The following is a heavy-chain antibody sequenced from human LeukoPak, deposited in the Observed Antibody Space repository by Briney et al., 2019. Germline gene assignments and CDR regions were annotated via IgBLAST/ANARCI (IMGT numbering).Heavy chain of an antibody. CDR1: GFTFSSYA. CDR2: ISYDGSNK. V-gene: IGHV3-30*04. J-gene: IGHJ4*02. CDR3: ARAAYCGGDCYSGRFDY. Sequence: GGSLRLSCAASGFTFSSYAMHWLRHSPGKALEGVAFISYDGSNKYYADSVKGRFTISRDNSKNTLYLQMNSLRAEDTAVYYCARAAYCGGDCYSGRFDYWGQGTLVTVSS. D-gene: IGHD2-21*02.